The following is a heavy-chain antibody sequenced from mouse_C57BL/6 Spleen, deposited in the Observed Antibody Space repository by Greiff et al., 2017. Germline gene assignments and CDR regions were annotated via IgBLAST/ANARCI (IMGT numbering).Heavy chain of an antibody. CDR2: ISYDGSN. CDR1: GYSITRGYY. J-gene: IGHJ2*01. V-gene: IGHV3-6*01. D-gene: IGHD2-3*01. Sequence: EVQLQPSGPGLVKPSQSLSLTCSVTGYSITRGYYWNWIRQFPGNKLEWMGYISYDGSNNYNPSLKNRISITRDTSKNQFFLKLNSVTTEDTATYYCARDGYYYFAYWGQGTTLTVSS. CDR3: ARDGYYYFAY.